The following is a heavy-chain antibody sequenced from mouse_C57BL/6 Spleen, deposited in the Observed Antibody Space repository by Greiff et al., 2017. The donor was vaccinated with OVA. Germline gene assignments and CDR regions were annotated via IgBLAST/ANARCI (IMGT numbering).Heavy chain of an antibody. D-gene: IGHD1-1*01. CDR2: INPYNGGT. CDR3: ARMDYYGSPSFAY. Sequence: VQLQESGPVLVKPGASVKMSCKASGYTFTDYYMNWVKQSHGKGLEWIGVINPYNGGTSYNQKFKGKATLTVDKSSSTAYMELNSLTSEDSAVYYCARMDYYGSPSFAYWGQGTLVTVSA. CDR1: GYTFTDYY. V-gene: IGHV1-19*01. J-gene: IGHJ3*01.